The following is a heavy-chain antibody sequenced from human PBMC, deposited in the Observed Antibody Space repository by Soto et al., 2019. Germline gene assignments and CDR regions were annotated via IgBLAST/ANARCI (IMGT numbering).Heavy chain of an antibody. J-gene: IGHJ4*02. CDR2: ISSSSDVK. Sequence: EVNLVESGGGLVQPGGSLRLSCAASGFTFSSYSMNWVRQAPGKGLEWISYISSSSDVKYYADSVEGRFTISRDNAKDSLFLQLTSLRDEDTAVFYCARGNLAASGTFDYWGQGTLVAVSS. D-gene: IGHD6-13*01. CDR3: ARGNLAASGTFDY. CDR1: GFTFSSYS. V-gene: IGHV3-48*02.